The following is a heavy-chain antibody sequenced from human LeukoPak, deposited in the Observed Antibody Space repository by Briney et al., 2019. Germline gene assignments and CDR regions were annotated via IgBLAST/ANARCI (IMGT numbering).Heavy chain of an antibody. CDR3: ARTLNYDFWSGYYTPLFDY. CDR2: IYYSGST. D-gene: IGHD3-3*01. V-gene: IGHV4-59*01. J-gene: IGHJ4*02. CDR1: GGSISSYY. Sequence: SETLSLTCTVSGGSISSYYWSWIRQPPGKGLEWIGYIYYSGSTNYNPPLKSRVTISVDTSKNQFSLKLSSVTAADTAVYYCARTLNYDFWSGYYTPLFDYWGQGTLVTVSS.